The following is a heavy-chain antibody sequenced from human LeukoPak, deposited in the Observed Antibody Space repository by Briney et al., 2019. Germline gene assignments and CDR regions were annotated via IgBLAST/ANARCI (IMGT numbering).Heavy chain of an antibody. Sequence: PGGSLRLSCAASGFTFSTYEMTWVRQSPGKGLEWVSYISSSGSTIYYADSVKGRFTISRDNARNSLYLQMNSLRAADTAVYYCARDVYDFWSGPNQYYFDYWGQGTLVTVSS. J-gene: IGHJ4*02. CDR1: GFTFSTYE. CDR3: ARDVYDFWSGPNQYYFDY. CDR2: ISSSGSTI. V-gene: IGHV3-48*03. D-gene: IGHD3-3*01.